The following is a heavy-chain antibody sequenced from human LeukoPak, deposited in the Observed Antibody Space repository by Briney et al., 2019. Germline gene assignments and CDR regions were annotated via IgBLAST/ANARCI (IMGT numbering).Heavy chain of an antibody. Sequence: SETLSLTCAVYGGSFSGYYWSWIRQPPGKGLEWIGEINHSGSTNYNPSLKSRVTMSLDTSKNQFSLKLSSVTAADTAVYCCARHKYSSGYYVPFDYWGQGTLVTVSS. J-gene: IGHJ4*02. CDR1: GGSFSGYY. V-gene: IGHV4-34*01. CDR2: INHSGST. CDR3: ARHKYSSGYYVPFDY. D-gene: IGHD6-19*01.